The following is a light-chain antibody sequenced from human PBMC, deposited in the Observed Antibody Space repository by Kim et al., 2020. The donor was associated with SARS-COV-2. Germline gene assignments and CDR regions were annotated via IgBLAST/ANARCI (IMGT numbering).Light chain of an antibody. V-gene: IGLV2-14*03. CDR3: ISYTSSNTRV. J-gene: IGLJ2*01. Sequence: QSALTQPASVSGSPGQSITISCTGTSSDVGGYNYVSWCQQHPGQAPKLMIYDVINRPAGVSDRFSGSKSGNTASLTISGLQPEDEADYYCISYTSSNTRVFGRGTKLTVL. CDR2: DVI. CDR1: SSDVGGYNY.